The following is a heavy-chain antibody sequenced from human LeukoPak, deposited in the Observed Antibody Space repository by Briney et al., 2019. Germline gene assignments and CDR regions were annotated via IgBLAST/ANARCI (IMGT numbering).Heavy chain of an antibody. CDR1: GASFSSGDQY. V-gene: IGHV4-31*03. CDR3: ARARDGPSWRSPWFDP. CDR2: IHPSGRL. D-gene: IGHD3-10*01. Sequence: PSETLSLTCTASGASFSSGDQYWNCIPQSPGKDLEWIGSIHPSGRLYNNPSLESRVTISIDTSKNQFSLNLISVTAADTAVYYCARARDGPSWRSPWFDPWGQGTLVTVSS. J-gene: IGHJ5*02.